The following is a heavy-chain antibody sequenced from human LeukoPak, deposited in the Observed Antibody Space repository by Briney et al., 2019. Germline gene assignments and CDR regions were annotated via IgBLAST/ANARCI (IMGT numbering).Heavy chain of an antibody. J-gene: IGHJ6*03. Sequence: SETLSLTCTVSGGSISSSSYYWGWLRQPPGKGLEWIGSIYYSGSTYYNPSLKSRVTISVDTSKNQFSLKLSSVTAADTAVYYCAREGPWFGELLHYYYYYMDVWGKGTTVTISS. V-gene: IGHV4-39*02. CDR2: IYYSGST. CDR3: AREGPWFGELLHYYYYYMDV. D-gene: IGHD3-10*01. CDR1: GGSISSSSYY.